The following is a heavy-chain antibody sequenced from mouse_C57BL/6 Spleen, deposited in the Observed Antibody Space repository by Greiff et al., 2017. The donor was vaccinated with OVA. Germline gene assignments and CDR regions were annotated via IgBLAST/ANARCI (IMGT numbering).Heavy chain of an antibody. V-gene: IGHV1-81*01. CDR2: IYPRSGNT. CDR1: GYTFTSYG. CDR3: ARSGDYDAMDY. J-gene: IGHJ4*01. Sequence: VQLQQSGAELARPGASVKLSCKASGYTFTSYGISWVKQRPGQGLEWIGMIYPRSGNTYYNEKFKGKATLTADKSSSTSYMQLRILTAEDAAVYFCARSGDYDAMDYWGQGTSVTVSS.